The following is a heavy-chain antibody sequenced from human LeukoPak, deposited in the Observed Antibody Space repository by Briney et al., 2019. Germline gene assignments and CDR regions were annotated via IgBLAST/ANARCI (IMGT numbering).Heavy chain of an antibody. Sequence: ASVNVSCKASGGTFSSYAISWVRQAPGQGLEWMGGIIPIFGTANYAQKFQGRVTITADESTSTAYMELSSLRSEDTAVYYCVRAREGYYDSSGYRFDYWGQGTLVTVSS. V-gene: IGHV1-69*13. D-gene: IGHD3-22*01. CDR1: GGTFSSYA. J-gene: IGHJ4*02. CDR3: VRAREGYYDSSGYRFDY. CDR2: IIPIFGTA.